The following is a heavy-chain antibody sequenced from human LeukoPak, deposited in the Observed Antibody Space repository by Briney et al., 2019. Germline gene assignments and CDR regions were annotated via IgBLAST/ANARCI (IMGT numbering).Heavy chain of an antibody. V-gene: IGHV4-34*01. D-gene: IGHD6-19*01. CDR3: ARDRGIAVAGPDY. CDR2: INHSGST. Sequence: PSETLSLTCAVYGGSFSGYYWSWIRQPPGKGLEWIGEINHSGSTNYNPSLKSRVTISVDTSKNQFSLKLSSVTAADTAVYYCARDRGIAVAGPDYWGQGTLVTVSS. CDR1: GGSFSGYY. J-gene: IGHJ4*02.